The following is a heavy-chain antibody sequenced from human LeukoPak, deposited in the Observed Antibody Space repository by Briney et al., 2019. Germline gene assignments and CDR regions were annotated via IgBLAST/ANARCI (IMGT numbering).Heavy chain of an antibody. CDR2: ISGSGGST. Sequence: GGSLRLSCAASGFTFSSYPMSWVRQAAGEGLEWVSGISGSGGSTYYADSMKGRFTISRDNSKNTLYLQMNSLRTDDTAVYYCAKGRQSSGWYWGQGTLVTVSS. V-gene: IGHV3-23*01. D-gene: IGHD1-14*01. CDR1: GFTFSSYP. J-gene: IGHJ4*02. CDR3: AKGRQSSGWY.